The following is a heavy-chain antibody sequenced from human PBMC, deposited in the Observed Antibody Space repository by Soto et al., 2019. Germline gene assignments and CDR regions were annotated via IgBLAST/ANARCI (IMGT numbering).Heavy chain of an antibody. CDR2: IYAGGNT. D-gene: IGHD3-9*01. CDR1: GFSVTSNY. V-gene: IGHV3-53*01. Sequence: PGGALRVSCAASGFSVTSNYMTWVRQAPGKGLECVSVIYAGGNTYYPDSVKGRFTISSDNSKNTLFLQMNNLRAEDTAVYYCARVTTFYDILTSSYALNYFDYWGQGTRVTVSS. CDR3: ARVTTFYDILTSSYALNYFDY. J-gene: IGHJ4*02.